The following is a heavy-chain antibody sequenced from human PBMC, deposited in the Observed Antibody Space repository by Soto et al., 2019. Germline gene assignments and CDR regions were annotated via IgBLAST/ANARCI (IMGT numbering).Heavy chain of an antibody. CDR1: GGTFSSYT. Sequence: QVQLVQSGAEVKKPGSSVKVSCKASGGTFSSYTISWVRQAPGQGLEWMGRIIPILGIANYAQKCQGRVTITADKSTSTAYMELSSLRSEDTAVYYCAVTCGYSGYERFDYWGQGTLVTVSS. V-gene: IGHV1-69*02. CDR2: IIPILGIA. CDR3: AVTCGYSGYERFDY. D-gene: IGHD5-12*01. J-gene: IGHJ4*02.